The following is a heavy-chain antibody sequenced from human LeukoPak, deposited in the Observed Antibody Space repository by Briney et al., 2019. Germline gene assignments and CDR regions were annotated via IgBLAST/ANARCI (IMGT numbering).Heavy chain of an antibody. V-gene: IGHV3-30*18. CDR2: ISYDGSNK. Sequence: PGGSLRLSCAASGFTFSSYGMHWVRQAPGKGLEWVAVISYDGSNKYYADSVKGRFTISRDNSKNTLYLQMNSLRAEDTAVYYCAKVSGGSYYFDYSGQGTLVTVSS. CDR3: AKVSGGSYYFDY. J-gene: IGHJ4*02. CDR1: GFTFSSYG. D-gene: IGHD1-26*01.